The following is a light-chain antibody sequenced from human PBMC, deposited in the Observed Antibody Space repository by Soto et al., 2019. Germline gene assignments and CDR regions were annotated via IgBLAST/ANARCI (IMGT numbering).Light chain of an antibody. V-gene: IGKV3-20*01. CDR1: QSVSSSH. Sequence: EIVLTQSPGTLSSSPGERATLSCRASQSVSSSHLGWYQQKPGQAPRLLIYDTSSRATGIPERFSGSGSGTDFTLTISRLEPEDFAVYYCQQYETSSWTFGQGSKVEMK. CDR2: DTS. J-gene: IGKJ1*01. CDR3: QQYETSSWT.